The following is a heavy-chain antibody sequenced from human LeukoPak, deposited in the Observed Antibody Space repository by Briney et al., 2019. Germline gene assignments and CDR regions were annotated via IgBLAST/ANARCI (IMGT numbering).Heavy chain of an antibody. J-gene: IGHJ4*02. CDR1: GFTFGDYA. Sequence: GGSLRLSCTASGFTFGDYAMSWVRQAPGKGLEWVGFIRSKAYGGTTEYAASVKGRFTISRDDSKSIAYLQMYSLKSEDTAVYYCARVSWFGELFFYGYWGQGTLVTVSS. CDR2: IRSKAYGGTT. D-gene: IGHD3-10*01. V-gene: IGHV3-49*04. CDR3: ARVSWFGELFFYGY.